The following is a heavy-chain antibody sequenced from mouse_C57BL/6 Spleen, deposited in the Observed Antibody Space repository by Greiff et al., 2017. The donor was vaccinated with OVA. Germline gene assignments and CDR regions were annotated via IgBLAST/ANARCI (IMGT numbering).Heavy chain of an antibody. CDR2: IWRGGST. V-gene: IGHV2-5*01. CDR1: GFSLTSYG. D-gene: IGHD2-4*01. Sequence: VQLQQSGPGLVQPSQSLSITCTASGFSLTSYGVHWVRQSPGKGLEWLGVIWRGGSTAYNAAFMTRLGTSNVNSKSQVYVKMNSLQADDTSIYYSAKGGIYEYDGRGFFDYWGQGTTLTVSS. J-gene: IGHJ2*01. CDR3: AKGGIYEYDGRGFFDY.